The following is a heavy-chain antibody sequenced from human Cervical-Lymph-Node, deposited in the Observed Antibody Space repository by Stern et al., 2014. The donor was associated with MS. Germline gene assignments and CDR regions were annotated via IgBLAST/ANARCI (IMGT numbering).Heavy chain of an antibody. Sequence: VQLVQSGGDLVQPGGSLRLSCAASGFIFSNYWMQWVRQAPGKGLVWVSHINRDGSSTTYADSVKGRFTTSRDNAKNTLYLQMDDLRAEDTAVYFCVRDNYGTDYWGQGTLVTVSS. D-gene: IGHD3-16*01. J-gene: IGHJ4*02. CDR3: VRDNYGTDY. V-gene: IGHV3-74*03. CDR1: GFIFSNYW. CDR2: INRDGSST.